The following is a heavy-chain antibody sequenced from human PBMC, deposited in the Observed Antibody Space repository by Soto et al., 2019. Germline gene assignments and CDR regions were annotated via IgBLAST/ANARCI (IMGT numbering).Heavy chain of an antibody. V-gene: IGHV1-18*01. CDR2: ISAYNGNT. CDR3: ARDRGAYGMDV. J-gene: IGHJ6*02. Sequence: QVQLVQSGAEVKKPGASVKVSCKASGYTFTSYGISWVRQAPGQGLEWMGWISAYNGNTNYAQQLQGRVTMTTDTTTSRAYMKLTSMRSDDTSVYYCARDRGAYGMDVWGQGTTVTVSS. CDR1: GYTFTSYG.